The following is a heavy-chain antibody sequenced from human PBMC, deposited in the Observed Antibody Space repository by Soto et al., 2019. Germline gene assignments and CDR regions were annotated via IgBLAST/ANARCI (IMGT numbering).Heavy chain of an antibody. CDR2: ISYSGYT. Sequence: QVQLQESGQGLVKPSQTLSLTCTVSGCSIRNDNFYWSFLRQRPGKGLEWNGYISYSGYTAYHPSLESRAFISADPSNSQYSLTLNSVTAADTAVYYCARDLEGIVTGRGAFGVCGRGTLVTVSS. CDR3: ARDLEGIVTGRGAFGV. V-gene: IGHV4-31*03. J-gene: IGHJ3*01. D-gene: IGHD3-9*01. CDR1: GCSIRNDNFY.